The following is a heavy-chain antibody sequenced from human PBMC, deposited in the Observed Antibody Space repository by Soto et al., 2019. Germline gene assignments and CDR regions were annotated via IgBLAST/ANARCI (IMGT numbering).Heavy chain of an antibody. Sequence: EVQLLESGGGLVQPGGSLRLSCAASGFTFSSYAMSWVRQAPGKGLEWVSAISGSAGSTYYADSVKGRFTISRDNSTNTLYLQMNSLRAEDTAVYYCAKDLGGSGSHYFDYWGQGTLVTVSS. CDR2: ISGSAGST. D-gene: IGHD3-10*01. V-gene: IGHV3-23*01. J-gene: IGHJ4*02. CDR3: AKDLGGSGSHYFDY. CDR1: GFTFSSYA.